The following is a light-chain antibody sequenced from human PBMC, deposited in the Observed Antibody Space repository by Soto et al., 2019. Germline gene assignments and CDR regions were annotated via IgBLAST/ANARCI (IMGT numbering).Light chain of an antibody. V-gene: IGLV2-14*03. Sequence: QSVLTQPASVSGSPGQAITISCSGTSSDVGAFNYVSWYQQHPGKAPKLMIYDVSNRPSGVSNRFSGSKSGNTSSLTISGLRDGGEADYYCHSYTRNNTYVFGTGTKLTVL. CDR1: SSDVGAFNY. CDR3: HSYTRNNTYV. CDR2: DVS. J-gene: IGLJ1*01.